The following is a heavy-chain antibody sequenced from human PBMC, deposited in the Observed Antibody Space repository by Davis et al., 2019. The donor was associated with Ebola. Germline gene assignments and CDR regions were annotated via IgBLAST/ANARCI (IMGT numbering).Heavy chain of an antibody. CDR1: GFTFSTYS. V-gene: IGHV3-21*04. Sequence: GESLKISCAASGFTFSTYSMSWVRQASGKGLDWVSSISSDSDYIYYADSAKGRFTISRDNAKNSLYLQMNSLRAEDTAVYYCARGAKDYWGQGTLVTVSS. CDR2: ISSDSDYI. CDR3: ARGAKDY. D-gene: IGHD1-26*01. J-gene: IGHJ4*02.